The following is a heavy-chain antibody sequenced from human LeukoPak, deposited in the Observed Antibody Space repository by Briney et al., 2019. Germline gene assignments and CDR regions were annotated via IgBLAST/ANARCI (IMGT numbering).Heavy chain of an antibody. D-gene: IGHD2-2*03. Sequence: PSETLSLTCAVYGGSFSGYYWSWIRQPPGKGLEWIGEINHSGSTNYNPSLKSRVTISVDTSKNQFSLKLSSVTAADTAVYYCARGVGYCSSTSCSLNWFDPWGQGTLVTLSS. J-gene: IGHJ5*02. CDR1: GGSFSGYY. CDR3: ARGVGYCSSTSCSLNWFDP. V-gene: IGHV4-34*01. CDR2: INHSGST.